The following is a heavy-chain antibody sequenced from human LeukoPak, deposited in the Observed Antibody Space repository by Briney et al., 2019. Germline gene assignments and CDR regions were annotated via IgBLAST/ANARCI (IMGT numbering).Heavy chain of an antibody. J-gene: IGHJ4*02. Sequence: GGSLRLSCTVSGFSFSSYAMSWVRHAPGKGLEWVSGISGSDGSTYYADSVKGRFTISRDTSKNTLYLQMNSLRAEDTAVYYCAKGALLPAGHTRYFFDYWGQGTLVTVSS. CDR1: GFSFSSYA. CDR3: AKGALLPAGHTRYFFDY. V-gene: IGHV3-23*01. CDR2: ISGSDGST. D-gene: IGHD1-26*01.